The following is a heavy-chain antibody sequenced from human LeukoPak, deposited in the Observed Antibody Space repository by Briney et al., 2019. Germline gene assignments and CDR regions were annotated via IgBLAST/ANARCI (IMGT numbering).Heavy chain of an antibody. CDR1: GGSISSSTYY. CDR3: ARGWRIGAFDI. V-gene: IGHV4-39*01. Sequence: SETLSLTCTVSGGSISSSTYYWGWIRQPPGKGLEWIGSIYYRGTTYYNPSLKSRVTISVDTSKNQFSLKLSSVTAADTAVYYCARGWRIGAFDIWGQGTMVTVSS. CDR2: IYYRGTT. D-gene: IGHD6-19*01. J-gene: IGHJ3*02.